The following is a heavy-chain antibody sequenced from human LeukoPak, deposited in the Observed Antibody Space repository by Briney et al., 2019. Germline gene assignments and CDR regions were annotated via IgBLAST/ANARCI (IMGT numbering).Heavy chain of an antibody. CDR2: IRAYIGNT. J-gene: IGHJ4*02. D-gene: IGHD5-18*01. V-gene: IGHV1-18*01. CDR1: GYTFTSYG. Sequence: GASVKVSCKASGYTFTSYGISWVRQAPGQGLEWMGWIRAYIGNTNYAQKLQGRVTMTTDTSTSTAYLELRSLRSDDTAVYYCARSQLWVRMGDYWGQGTLVTVSS. CDR3: ARSQLWVRMGDY.